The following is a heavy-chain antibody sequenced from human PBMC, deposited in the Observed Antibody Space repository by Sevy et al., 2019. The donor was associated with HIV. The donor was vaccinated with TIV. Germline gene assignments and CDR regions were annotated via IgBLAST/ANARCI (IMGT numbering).Heavy chain of an antibody. CDR1: GFTFSNYG. J-gene: IGHJ6*02. CDR3: ANSWGRFDGSSWIYYYYGMDV. D-gene: IGHD6-13*01. CDR2: ISSDGSDR. V-gene: IGHV3-30*18. Sequence: GGSLRLSCAASGFTFSNYGMHWVRQAPGKGLEWVAVISSDGSDRDYADSVKGRFTISRDNSKNTLDLQMNGLRADDTAVYYCANSWGRFDGSSWIYYYYGMDVWGQGTTVTVSS.